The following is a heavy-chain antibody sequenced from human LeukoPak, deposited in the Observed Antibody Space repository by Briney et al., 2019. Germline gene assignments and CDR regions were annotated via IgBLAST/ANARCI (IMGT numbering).Heavy chain of an antibody. CDR3: ARGGSSSFDY. V-gene: IGHV4-39*07. CDR1: GGSISSSSYY. D-gene: IGHD6-6*01. Sequence: SETLSLTCTVYGGSISSSSYYWGWIRQPPGKGLEWIGSIYYSGSTYYNPSLKSRVTISVDTSKNQFSLKLSSVTAADTAVYYCARGGSSSFDYWGQGTLVTVSS. J-gene: IGHJ4*02. CDR2: IYYSGST.